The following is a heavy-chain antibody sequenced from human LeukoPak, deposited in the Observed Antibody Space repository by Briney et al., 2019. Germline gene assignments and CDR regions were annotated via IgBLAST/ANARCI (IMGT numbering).Heavy chain of an antibody. V-gene: IGHV3-30*03. CDR3: ARPSPPGDGYNPCDY. Sequence: GGSLRLSCAASGFTFSSYGMHWVRQAPGKGLEWVAVISYDGSNKYYADSVKGRFTISRDNSKNTLYLQMNSLKTEDTAMYYCARPSPPGDGYNPCDYWGPGALVVVSS. CDR2: ISYDGSNK. CDR1: GFTFSSYG. J-gene: IGHJ4*02. D-gene: IGHD5-24*01.